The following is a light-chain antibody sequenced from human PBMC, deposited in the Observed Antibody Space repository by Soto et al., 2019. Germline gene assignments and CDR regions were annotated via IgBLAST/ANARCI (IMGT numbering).Light chain of an antibody. J-gene: IGLJ1*01. CDR3: YSYTSSSTYG. CDR2: DVS. V-gene: IGLV2-14*01. CDR1: NSDVGGYNY. Sequence: QSVLTQPASVSGSPGQSITISCTGTNSDVGGYNYVSWYQQHPAKAPKLMIYDVSNRPSGVSNRFSGSKSGNTASLTISGLQAEDEADYYCYSYTSSSTYGFGPGTKVTVL.